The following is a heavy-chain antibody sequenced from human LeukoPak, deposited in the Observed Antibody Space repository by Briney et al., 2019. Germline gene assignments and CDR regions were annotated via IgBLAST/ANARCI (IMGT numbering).Heavy chain of an antibody. Sequence: ASVKVSCKASGYTFTSYDINWVRQATGQGLEWMGWMNPNSGNTGYARKFQGRVTMTRNTSISTAYMELSSLRSEDTAVYYCARTTYDFWSGYYDFDYWGQGTTVTVSS. J-gene: IGHJ4*03. V-gene: IGHV1-8*01. CDR1: GYTFTSYD. CDR3: ARTTYDFWSGYYDFDY. CDR2: MNPNSGNT. D-gene: IGHD3-3*01.